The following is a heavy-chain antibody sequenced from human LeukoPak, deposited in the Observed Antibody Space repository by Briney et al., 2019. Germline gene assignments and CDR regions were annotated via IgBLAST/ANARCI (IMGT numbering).Heavy chain of an antibody. D-gene: IGHD6-13*01. CDR1: GYTFTSYD. CDR2: IIPIFGTA. CDR3: ARNIAAGTTYFDY. V-gene: IGHV1-69*13. Sequence: ASVKVSCKASGYTFTSYDISWVRQAPGQGLEWMGGIIPIFGTANYAQKFQGRVTITADESTSTAYMELSSLRSEDTAVYYCARNIAAGTTYFDYWGQGTLVTVSS. J-gene: IGHJ4*02.